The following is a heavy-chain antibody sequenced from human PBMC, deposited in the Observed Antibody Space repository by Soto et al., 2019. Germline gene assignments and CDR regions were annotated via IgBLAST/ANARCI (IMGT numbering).Heavy chain of an antibody. CDR2: ISGGDGST. CDR1: AFTFSNYA. Sequence: EVQLLESGGGLVQPGGSLRLSCAASAFTFSNYAMHWVRQAPGKGLEWVSSISGGDGSTSYADSVKGRFTISRDNSKNTLYLQMTSLRDEETAGYYCAKTMIRGVIIRAIDFRGPGTLVTVSS. D-gene: IGHD3-10*01. V-gene: IGHV3-23*01. CDR3: AKTMIRGVIIRAIDF. J-gene: IGHJ4*02.